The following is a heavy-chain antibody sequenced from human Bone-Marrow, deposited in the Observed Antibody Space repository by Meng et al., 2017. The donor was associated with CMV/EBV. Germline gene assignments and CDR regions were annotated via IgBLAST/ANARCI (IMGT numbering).Heavy chain of an antibody. Sequence: SLKISCAASGFTFSSYWMSWVRQAPGKGLEWVSGITWNSGGIVYADSVKGRFTISRDNARRSLFLQMNGLRAEDTAWYYCAKGGGGGIPAALSYWGQGTLVTVSS. CDR2: ITWNSGGI. V-gene: IGHV3-9*01. CDR1: GFTFSSYW. J-gene: IGHJ4*01. CDR3: AKGGGGGIPAALSY. D-gene: IGHD2-2*01.